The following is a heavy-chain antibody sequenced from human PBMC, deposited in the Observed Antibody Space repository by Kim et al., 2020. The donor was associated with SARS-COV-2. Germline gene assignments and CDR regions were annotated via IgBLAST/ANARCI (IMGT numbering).Heavy chain of an antibody. J-gene: IGHJ6*02. Sequence: ASVKVSCKASGYTFTSYDINWVRQATGQGLEWMGWMNPNSGKTGYAQKFQGRVTMTRNTSISTAYMELSSLRSEDTAVYYCARDALDLYYYYGMDVWGQGTTVTVSS. D-gene: IGHD1-1*01. CDR1: GYTFTSYD. CDR3: ARDALDLYYYYGMDV. V-gene: IGHV1-8*01. CDR2: MNPNSGKT.